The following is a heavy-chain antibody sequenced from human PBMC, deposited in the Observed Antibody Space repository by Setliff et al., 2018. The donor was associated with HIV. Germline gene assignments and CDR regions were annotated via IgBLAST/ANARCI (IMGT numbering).Heavy chain of an antibody. Sequence: LTCTVSGGSVNSQSDYWTWIRQPAGKGLEWLGHIYISRSTNYNPSFKGRVAMSVDRSKNQFSLKLSSVTAADTAVYHCARARGSTLYINTFDSWGQGTLVTVSS. J-gene: IGHJ4*02. CDR1: GGSVNSQSDY. D-gene: IGHD3-16*01. CDR2: IYISRST. V-gene: IGHV4-61*09. CDR3: ARARGSTLYINTFDS.